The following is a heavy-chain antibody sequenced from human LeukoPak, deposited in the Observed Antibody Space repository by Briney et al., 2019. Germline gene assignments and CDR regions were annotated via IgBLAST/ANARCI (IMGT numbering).Heavy chain of an antibody. CDR1: GGTFSSYA. CDR3: ARYSGSYLNTAFDY. Sequence: ASVKVSCKASGGTFSSYAISWVRQAPGQGLEWMGGIIPIFGTANYAQKFQGRVTITADESTSTAYMELSSLRSEDTAVYYCARYSGSYLNTAFDYWGQGTLVTVSS. D-gene: IGHD1-26*01. J-gene: IGHJ4*02. CDR2: IIPIFGTA. V-gene: IGHV1-69*13.